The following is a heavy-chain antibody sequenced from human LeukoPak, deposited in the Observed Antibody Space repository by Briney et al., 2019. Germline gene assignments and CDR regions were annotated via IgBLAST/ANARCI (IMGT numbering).Heavy chain of an antibody. Sequence: PGGSLRLSCAASGFTFSSYAMSWVRQAPGKGLEWVSVIYSGGSTYYADSVKGRFTISRDNSKNTLYLQMNSLRAEDTAVYYCARIVRLRYFDWLLDYWGQGTLVTVSS. J-gene: IGHJ4*02. CDR2: IYSGGST. CDR1: GFTFSSYA. CDR3: ARIVRLRYFDWLLDY. D-gene: IGHD3-9*01. V-gene: IGHV3-53*01.